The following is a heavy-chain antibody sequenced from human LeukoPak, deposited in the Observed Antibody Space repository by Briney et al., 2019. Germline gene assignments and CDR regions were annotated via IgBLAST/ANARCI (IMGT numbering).Heavy chain of an antibody. Sequence: PSETLSLTCAVSGGSISSSNWWSWVRQPPGKGLEWIGEIYHSGSTNYNPSLKSRVTISVDKSKNQFSLKLSSVTAADTAVYYCASIEQLSSGIGRDYWGQGTLVTVSS. D-gene: IGHD6-13*01. CDR3: ASIEQLSSGIGRDY. CDR2: IYHSGST. J-gene: IGHJ4*02. V-gene: IGHV4-4*02. CDR1: GGSISSSNW.